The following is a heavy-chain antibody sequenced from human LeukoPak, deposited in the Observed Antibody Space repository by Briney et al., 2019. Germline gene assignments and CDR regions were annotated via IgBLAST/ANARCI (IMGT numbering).Heavy chain of an antibody. CDR3: ARVSSDSSGYYPYYFDY. V-gene: IGHV1-69*17. D-gene: IGHD3-22*01. CDR2: IIPIFGIA. CDR1: GGTFSSYA. Sequence: ASVKVSCKASGGTFSSYAISWVRQAPGQGLEWMGWIIPIFGIANYAQKFQGRVTITADKSTSTAYMELSSLRSEDTAVYYCARVSSDSSGYYPYYFDYWGQGTLVTVSS. J-gene: IGHJ4*02.